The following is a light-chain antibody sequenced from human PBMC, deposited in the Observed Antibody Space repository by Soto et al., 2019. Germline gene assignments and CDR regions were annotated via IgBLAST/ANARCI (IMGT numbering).Light chain of an antibody. CDR1: QSVSSSY. CDR3: QQYGSSPPLT. Sequence: EMVMTQSPATLYVSPGESATLSCRASQSVSSSYLAWYQQKPGQAPRLLIYGASSRATGIPDRFSGSGSGTDFTLTISRLEPEDFAVYYCQQYGSSPPLTFGGGTKVDIK. CDR2: GAS. V-gene: IGKV3-20*01. J-gene: IGKJ4*01.